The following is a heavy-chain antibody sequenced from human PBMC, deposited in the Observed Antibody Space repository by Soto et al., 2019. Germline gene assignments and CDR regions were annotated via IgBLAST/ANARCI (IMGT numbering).Heavy chain of an antibody. CDR2: ISDHNGNT. Sequence: QVQLVQSGAEVKKPGASVKVSCKASGYTFTSYGISWVRQAPGQGLEWMGWISDHNGNTNHAQKRQGRGTMTTDTSTSTANMKQRSLRSDNTAVYYCAKDAAVGLIDYLGQGTLVTVSS. J-gene: IGHJ4*02. D-gene: IGHD1-26*01. CDR1: GYTFTSYG. CDR3: AKDAAVGLIDY. V-gene: IGHV1-18*01.